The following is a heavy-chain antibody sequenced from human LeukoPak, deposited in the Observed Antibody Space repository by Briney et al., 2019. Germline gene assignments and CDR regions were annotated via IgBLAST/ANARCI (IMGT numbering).Heavy chain of an antibody. D-gene: IGHD5-12*01. CDR2: IYSSGTT. CDR1: GSSISSYY. Sequence: SETLSLTCTVSGSSISSYYWSWIRQPPGRGLEWIGHIYSSGTTNYNPSLNSRVTISVDTSKNQFSLKLSSVTAADTAVYYCARGPFLYGYAGYWGQGTLVTVSS. J-gene: IGHJ4*02. V-gene: IGHV4-59*01. CDR3: ARGPFLYGYAGY.